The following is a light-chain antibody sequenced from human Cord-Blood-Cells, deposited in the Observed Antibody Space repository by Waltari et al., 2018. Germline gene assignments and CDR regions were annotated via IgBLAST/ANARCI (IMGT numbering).Light chain of an antibody. J-gene: IGKJ2*01. CDR3: QQYNSYPVT. CDR1: QCISSW. CDR2: KAS. Sequence: DIQMTQSPSTLSXSVGXXXXXTCRASQCISSWLAWYQQKPGKAPKLLIYKASSLESGVPSRFSGSGSGTEFTLTISSLQPDDFATYYCQQYNSYPVTFGQGTKLEIK. V-gene: IGKV1-5*03.